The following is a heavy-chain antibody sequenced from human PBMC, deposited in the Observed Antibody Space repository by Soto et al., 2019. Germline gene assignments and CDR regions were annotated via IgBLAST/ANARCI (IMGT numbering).Heavy chain of an antibody. CDR2: ISGRGTST. CDR3: AEVGAVHSGSGSYSPRNGVES. Sequence: EVQLLESGGGLVPPGGSLRLHSAASGFTFNKFAMNWVRQAPGKGLERVAAISGRGTSTYYEDSVKGRFNISRDNSRITVSLDMNTLRVEDTAIYYCAEVGAVHSGSGSYSPRNGVESWGQGTLVTVSS. J-gene: IGHJ4*02. V-gene: IGHV3-23*01. D-gene: IGHD3-10*01. CDR1: GFTFNKFA.